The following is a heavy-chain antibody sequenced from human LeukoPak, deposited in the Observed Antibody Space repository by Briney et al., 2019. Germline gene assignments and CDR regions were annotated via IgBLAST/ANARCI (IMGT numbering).Heavy chain of an antibody. CDR2: MNPNSGNT. J-gene: IGHJ4*02. CDR1: GYTFTSYD. V-gene: IGHV1-8*01. CDR3: ARGLGYSSGWDIDY. D-gene: IGHD6-19*01. Sequence: ASVKVSCKASGYTFTSYDINWVRQAAGQGLEWMGWMNPNSGNTGYAQKFQGRVTMTRNTSISTAYMELSSLRSEDTAVYYCARGLGYSSGWDIDYWGQGTLVTVSS.